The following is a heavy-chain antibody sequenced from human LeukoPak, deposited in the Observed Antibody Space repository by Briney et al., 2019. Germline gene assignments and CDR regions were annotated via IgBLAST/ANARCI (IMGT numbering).Heavy chain of an antibody. CDR1: GGSISNSDYY. CDR2: IYYSGST. D-gene: IGHD6-19*01. Sequence: PSETLSLTCTASGGSISNSDYYWGWIRQPPGKGLEWIGSIYYSGSTYYNPSLKSRVTISVDTSKNQFFLRLSSVTAADTAVYYCARQWLKGGAFDIWGQGTMVTVSS. CDR3: ARQWLKGGAFDI. J-gene: IGHJ3*02. V-gene: IGHV4-39*01.